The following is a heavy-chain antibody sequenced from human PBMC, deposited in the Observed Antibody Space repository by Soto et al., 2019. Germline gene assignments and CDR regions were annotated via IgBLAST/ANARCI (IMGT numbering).Heavy chain of an antibody. CDR1: GFTFSSYE. CDR2: ISRSGSTI. J-gene: IGHJ3*02. Sequence: PGGSLRLSCAASGFTFSSYEMNWVRQAPRKGLEWVSYISRSGSTIYYADSVKGRFTISRDNAKNSLYLQMNCLRDEDTAVYYCASQRIPIFGGVDAAYDIWRRATMVTV. D-gene: IGHD3-3*01. V-gene: IGHV3-48*03. CDR3: ASQRIPIFGGVDAAYDI.